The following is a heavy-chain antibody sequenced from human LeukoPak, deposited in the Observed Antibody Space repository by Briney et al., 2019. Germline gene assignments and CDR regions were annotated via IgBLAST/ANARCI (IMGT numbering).Heavy chain of an antibody. CDR2: INPNSGGT. V-gene: IGHV1-2*02. CDR3: ARDYGKGNYYGSGSYYNVRYYYMDV. Sequence: AASVKVSCKASGYTFTGYYMHWVRQAPGQGLEWMGWINPNSGGTNYAQKFQGRVTMTRDTSISTAYMELSRLRSDDTAVYYCARDYGKGNYYGSGSYYNVRYYYMDVWGKGTTVTISS. J-gene: IGHJ6*03. CDR1: GYTFTGYY. D-gene: IGHD3-10*01.